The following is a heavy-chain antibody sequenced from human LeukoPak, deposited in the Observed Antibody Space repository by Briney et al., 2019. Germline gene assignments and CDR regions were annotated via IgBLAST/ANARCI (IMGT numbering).Heavy chain of an antibody. V-gene: IGHV4-34*01. J-gene: IGHJ6*03. D-gene: IGHD4-17*01. CDR2: INHSGST. CDR1: GGSFSGYY. CDR3: ARADYGDYEFILYYYYMDV. Sequence: SETLSLTCAVYGGSFSGYYRSWIRQPPGKGLEWIGEINHSGSTNYNPSLKSRVTISVDTSKNQFSLKLSSVTAADTAVYYCARADYGDYEFILYYYYMDVWGKGTTVTVSS.